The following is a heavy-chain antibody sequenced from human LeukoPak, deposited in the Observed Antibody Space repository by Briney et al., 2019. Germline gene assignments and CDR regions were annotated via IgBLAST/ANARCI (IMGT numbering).Heavy chain of an antibody. Sequence: KPSETLSLTCTVSGGSVSSGGYYWNWIRQPPGKGLECLGYMYYDGTSNYNPSLKSRVTISIDSSENQFSLRLSSVTAADTAVYYCARGRDNYGSGDSWGQGILVTVSS. CDR3: ARGRDNYGSGDS. D-gene: IGHD3-10*01. CDR1: GGSVSSGGYY. J-gene: IGHJ4*02. CDR2: MYYDGTS. V-gene: IGHV4-61*08.